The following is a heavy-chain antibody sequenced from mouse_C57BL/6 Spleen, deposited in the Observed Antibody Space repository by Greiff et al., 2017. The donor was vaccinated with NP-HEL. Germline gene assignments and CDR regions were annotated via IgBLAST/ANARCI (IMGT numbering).Heavy chain of an antibody. Sequence: VQLQQPGAELVKPGASVKMSCKASGYTFTSYWINWVKQRPGQGLEWIGDIYPGSGSTNYNEKFKSKATLTVDTSSSTAYMQLSSLTSEDSAVYYCARSENSSGYLFAYWGKGTLVTVSA. J-gene: IGHJ3*01. CDR3: ARSENSSGYLFAY. V-gene: IGHV1-55*01. CDR2: IYPGSGST. CDR1: GYTFTSYW. D-gene: IGHD3-2*02.